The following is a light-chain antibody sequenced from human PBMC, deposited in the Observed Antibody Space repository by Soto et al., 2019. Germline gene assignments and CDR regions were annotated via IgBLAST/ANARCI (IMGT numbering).Light chain of an antibody. CDR2: EVS. CDR1: SSDLGGYNY. J-gene: IGLJ2*01. V-gene: IGLV2-8*01. Sequence: QSVLTQPPSASGSPGQSVTISCTGTSSDLGGYNYVSWYQQHPGKAPKLMIYEVSKRPSGVPDRFSGSKSGNTASLTVSGLQAEDEADYYCSSYGGSNNLVFGGGTKVTVL. CDR3: SSYGGSNNLV.